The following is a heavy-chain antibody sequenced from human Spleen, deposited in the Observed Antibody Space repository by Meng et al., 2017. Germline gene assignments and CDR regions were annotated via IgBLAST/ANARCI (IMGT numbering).Heavy chain of an antibody. CDR2: IYTSGST. Sequence: SETLSLTCTVSGGSISSGPYYWNWIRQPAGTGLEWIGRIYTSGSTNYNPSLKSRVTISVDTSKNQFSLKLTSVTAADTAVYYCARAQSGSDYRSRFDPWGQGTVVTVSS. D-gene: IGHD1-26*01. V-gene: IGHV4-61*02. J-gene: IGHJ5*02. CDR3: ARAQSGSDYRSRFDP. CDR1: GGSISSGPYY.